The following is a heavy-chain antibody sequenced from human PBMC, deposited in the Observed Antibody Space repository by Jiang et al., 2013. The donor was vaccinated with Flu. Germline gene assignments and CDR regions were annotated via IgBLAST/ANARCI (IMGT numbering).Heavy chain of an antibody. V-gene: IGHV4-4*07. CDR2: VYTSGST. J-gene: IGHJ4*02. CDR1: GDSVSAFH. D-gene: IGHD6-19*01. CDR3: ARDRYSNGWYYIDY. Sequence: TCAVSGDSVSAFHWSWVRRPAGKGLEWIGRVYTSGSTNYNPSLRTPVSMSLDRSKNQVSLNLRSVTAADTAVYFCARDRYSNGWYYIDYWGQGTLVTVSS.